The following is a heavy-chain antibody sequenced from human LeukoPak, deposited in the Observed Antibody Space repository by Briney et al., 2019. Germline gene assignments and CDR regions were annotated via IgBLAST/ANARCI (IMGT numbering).Heavy chain of an antibody. V-gene: IGHV4-39*07. Sequence: PSETLSLTCTVSGGSITSTFYYWGWIRQPPGKGLEWIGSFYYSGDTYYNPSLRSRVTISVDTSKNQFSLKLSSVTAADTAVYYCATIVVVVAATPGDYTDVWGKGTTVTVSS. J-gene: IGHJ6*03. CDR3: ATIVVVVAATPGDYTDV. CDR2: FYYSGDT. D-gene: IGHD2-15*01. CDR1: GGSITSTFYY.